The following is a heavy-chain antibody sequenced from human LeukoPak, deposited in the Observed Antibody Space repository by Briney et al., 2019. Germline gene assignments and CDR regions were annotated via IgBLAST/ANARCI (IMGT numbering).Heavy chain of an antibody. V-gene: IGHV4-34*01. J-gene: IGHJ4*02. CDR2: INHSGST. CDR3: ARLRRGIVVVPAVKRGFDY. CDR1: DGSFSGYY. Sequence: PSETLSLTCGVYDGSFSGYYWSWIRQPPGKGLEWIGEINHSGSTNYNPSLKSRVTISVDTSKNQFSLKLSSVTAADTAVYYCARLRRGIVVVPAVKRGFDYWGQGTLVTVSS. D-gene: IGHD2-2*01.